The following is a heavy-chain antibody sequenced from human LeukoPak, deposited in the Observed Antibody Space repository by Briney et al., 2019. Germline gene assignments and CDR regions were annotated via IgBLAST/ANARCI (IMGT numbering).Heavy chain of an antibody. CDR1: RFTISNYW. CDR3: ARGFDGANAFDL. Sequence: GGSLRLSCVASRFTISNYWMNWVRQAPGKGLEWVANINQDESEKYHVDCVKGRFTISRDNAKNSVYLQMNSLRAEDTAVYYCARGFDGANAFDLWGQGTLVTVSS. V-gene: IGHV3-7*01. J-gene: IGHJ3*01. CDR2: INQDESEK.